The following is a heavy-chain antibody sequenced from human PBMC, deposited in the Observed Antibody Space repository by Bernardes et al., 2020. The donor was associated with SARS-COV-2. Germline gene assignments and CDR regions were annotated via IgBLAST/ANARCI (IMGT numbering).Heavy chain of an antibody. J-gene: IGHJ5*02. CDR3: ARDLGYCTNGICSP. V-gene: IGHV3-74*01. CDR2: IDPDGSNT. D-gene: IGHD2-8*01. Sequence: GSLSLSCAASGFTLSRHWMHWVRPPPGKGLVWVSRIDPDGSNTNYADSVKGRFTISRDNAKNTLYLQMNSLRDEDTAVYFCARDLGYCTNGICSPWGQGTLVTVSS. CDR1: GFTLSRHW.